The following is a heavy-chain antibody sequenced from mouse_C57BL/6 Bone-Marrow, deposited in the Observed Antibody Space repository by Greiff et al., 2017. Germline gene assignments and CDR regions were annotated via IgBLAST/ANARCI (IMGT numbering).Heavy chain of an antibody. CDR1: GYSITSGYY. D-gene: IGHD2-3*01. CDR3: AREGLLPWFAY. CDR2: ISYDGSN. V-gene: IGHV3-6*01. J-gene: IGHJ3*01. Sequence: EVQRVESGPGLVKPSQSLSLTCSVTGYSITSGYYWNWIRQFPGNKLEWMGYISYDGSNNYNPSLKNRISITRDTSKNQFFLKLNSVTTEDTATYYCAREGLLPWFAYWGQGTLVTVSA.